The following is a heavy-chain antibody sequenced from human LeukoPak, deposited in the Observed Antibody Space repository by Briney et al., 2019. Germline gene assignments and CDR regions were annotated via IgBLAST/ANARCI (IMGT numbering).Heavy chain of an antibody. D-gene: IGHD3-22*01. J-gene: IGHJ4*02. Sequence: SVKVSCKASGGTFSSYAISWVRQAPGQGLEWMGRIIPILGIANYAQKFQDRVTITADKSTSTAYVELSSLRSEDTAVYYCARDPFTYYYDSSGYYAYWGQGTLVTASS. V-gene: IGHV1-69*04. CDR3: ARDPFTYYYDSSGYYAY. CDR2: IIPILGIA. CDR1: GGTFSSYA.